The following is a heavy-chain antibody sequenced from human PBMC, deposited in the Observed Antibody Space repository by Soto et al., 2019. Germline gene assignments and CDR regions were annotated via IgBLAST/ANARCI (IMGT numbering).Heavy chain of an antibody. CDR1: GGSISSHY. V-gene: IGHV4-59*11. CDR3: ATARRNYYDSSGYSCPFDY. CDR2: IYSSGST. Sequence: SETLSLTCTVSGGSISSHYWSWIRQPPGKGLEWIGYIYSSGSTTYNPSLKSRVTISVDTSKNQFSLKLTSLSAADTAVYYCATARRNYYDSSGYSCPFDYWGQGTLVTVSS. D-gene: IGHD3-22*01. J-gene: IGHJ4*02.